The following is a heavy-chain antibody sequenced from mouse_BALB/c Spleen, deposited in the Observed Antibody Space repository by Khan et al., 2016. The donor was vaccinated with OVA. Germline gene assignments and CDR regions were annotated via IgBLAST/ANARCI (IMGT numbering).Heavy chain of an antibody. CDR2: ISPNSDGS. Sequence: VQLQQSGPELVKPGASVKMSCKASGYTFTSYVMHWVKQKPGQGLEWIGYISPNSDGSKYNEKFRGKATLTSDKSSSTAYMELSSLTSEDSAVYCCLRSRYYYGSAYEGFAYWGQGTLVTVSA. V-gene: IGHV1S136*01. J-gene: IGHJ3*01. CDR1: GYTFTSYV. D-gene: IGHD1-1*01. CDR3: LRSRYYYGSAYEGFAY.